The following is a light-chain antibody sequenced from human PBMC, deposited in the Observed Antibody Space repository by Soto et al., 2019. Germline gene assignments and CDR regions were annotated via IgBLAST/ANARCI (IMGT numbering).Light chain of an antibody. V-gene: IGLV2-18*02. Sequence: QSALTQPPSVSGSPGQSVTISCTGTSSDVGSYNRVSWYQQPPGTAPKLMIYEVSNRPSGVPDRFSGSKSDNTASLTISGLQAEDEADYYCSSFTSSSPYVFGTGTKLTVL. J-gene: IGLJ1*01. CDR1: SSDVGSYNR. CDR2: EVS. CDR3: SSFTSSSPYV.